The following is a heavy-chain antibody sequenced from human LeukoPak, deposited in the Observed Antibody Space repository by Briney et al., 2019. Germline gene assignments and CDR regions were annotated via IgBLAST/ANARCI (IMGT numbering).Heavy chain of an antibody. CDR3: ALVTSGNWWFDP. J-gene: IGHJ5*02. CDR1: GYTFTGYY. Sequence: ASVKVSCKASGYTFTGYYMHWVRQPPGPGLEWMGWINPNSGGTNYAQKFQGRVTMTRDTSISTAYMELSTLTSDDTAVYYCALVTSGNWWFDPWGPGTLVTVSS. V-gene: IGHV1-2*02. CDR2: INPNSGGT. D-gene: IGHD2-21*02.